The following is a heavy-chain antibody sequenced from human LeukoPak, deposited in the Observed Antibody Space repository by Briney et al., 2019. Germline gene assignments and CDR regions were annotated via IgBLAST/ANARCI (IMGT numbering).Heavy chain of an antibody. CDR2: IWYDGSNK. CDR3: ARGRRLGELSLPQYFDY. Sequence: PGGSLRLSCAASGFTFSSYGMHWVRQAPGKGLEWVAVIWYDGSNKYYADSVKGRFTISRDNSKNTLYLQMNSLRAEDTAVYYCARGRRLGELSLPQYFDYWGQGTLVTVSS. CDR1: GFTFSSYG. D-gene: IGHD3-16*02. V-gene: IGHV3-33*01. J-gene: IGHJ4*02.